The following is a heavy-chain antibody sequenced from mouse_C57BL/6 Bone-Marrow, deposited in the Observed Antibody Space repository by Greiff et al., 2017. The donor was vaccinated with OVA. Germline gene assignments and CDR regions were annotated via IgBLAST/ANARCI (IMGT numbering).Heavy chain of an antibody. CDR3: ARGGFYYSNYVGSYFDV. CDR2: IHPNSGST. Sequence: QVQLQHPGAELVKPGASVKLSCKTSGYTFTSYWMHWVKLRPGQGLEWIGMIHPNSGSTNYNEKFKSKATLTVDKSSSTAYMQLSSLTSEASAVYYCARGGFYYSNYVGSYFDVWGTGTTVTVSS. V-gene: IGHV1-64*01. CDR1: GYTFTSYW. J-gene: IGHJ1*03. D-gene: IGHD2-5*01.